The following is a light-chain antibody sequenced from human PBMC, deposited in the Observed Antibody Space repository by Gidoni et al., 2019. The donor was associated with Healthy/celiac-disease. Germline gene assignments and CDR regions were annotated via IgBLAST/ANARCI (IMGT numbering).Light chain of an antibody. J-gene: IGLJ2*01. V-gene: IGLV2-14*03. CDR2: DVS. Sequence: QSALTHPASVSGSPGQSITISCTGTSSDVGGYNYASWYQQHPGKAHKLMIYDVSNRPSEVSNRFSGSKSGNTASLTISRLQAEDEADYYCSSYTSSSTSVVGGGTKLTVL. CDR1: SSDVGGYNY. CDR3: SSYTSSSTSV.